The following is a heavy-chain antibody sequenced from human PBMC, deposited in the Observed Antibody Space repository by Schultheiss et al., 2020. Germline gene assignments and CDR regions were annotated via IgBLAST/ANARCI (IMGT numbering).Heavy chain of an antibody. Sequence: GGSLRLSCAASGFTFSDYYMSWIRQAPGKGLEWVSAISGSGGSTYYADSVKGRFTISRDNSKNMLYLQMNSLRAEDTAVYYCARPRHYYNSSGYYYDYYYYGMDVWGQGTTVTVSS. D-gene: IGHD3-22*01. V-gene: IGHV3-23*01. J-gene: IGHJ6*02. CDR1: GFTFSDYY. CDR2: ISGSGGST. CDR3: ARPRHYYNSSGYYYDYYYYGMDV.